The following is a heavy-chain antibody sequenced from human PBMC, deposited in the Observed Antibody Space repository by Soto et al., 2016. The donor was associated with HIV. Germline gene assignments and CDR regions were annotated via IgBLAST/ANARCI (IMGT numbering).Heavy chain of an antibody. D-gene: IGHD3-10*01. V-gene: IGHV3-23*01. J-gene: IGHJ6*03. CDR1: GFTFSSYA. CDR2: ITGSGGST. CDR3: AKAGGYYGSGSYVNMDV. Sequence: EVQLLESGGGLVQPGGSLRLSCAASGFTFSSYAMSWVRQAPGKGLEWVSAITGSGGSTYYADSVKGRFSVSRDNSKNTLFLQMNSLRAEDTAVYYCAKAGGYYGSGSYVNMDVWGKGPRS.